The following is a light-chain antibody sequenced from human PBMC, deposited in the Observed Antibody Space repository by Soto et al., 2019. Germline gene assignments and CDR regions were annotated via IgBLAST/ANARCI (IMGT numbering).Light chain of an antibody. Sequence: DIQVTQSPSSVSASVGDRVTSTCRASQDIAGYLGWYQHKPGRTPELLIHGASRLQSGVPARFSGSVSGTDFTLSINSLQPEDFATYYCQQAYSFPITFGQGTRLDI. CDR2: GAS. J-gene: IGKJ5*01. V-gene: IGKV1D-12*01. CDR3: QQAYSFPIT. CDR1: QDIAGY.